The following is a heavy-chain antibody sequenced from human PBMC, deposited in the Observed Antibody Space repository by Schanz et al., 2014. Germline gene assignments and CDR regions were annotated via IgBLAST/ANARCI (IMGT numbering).Heavy chain of an antibody. CDR2: INPSSGGT. CDR3: ARDLCSSTTCYVRYDP. CDR1: GYSFTGYY. Sequence: QVQLVQSGAEVKKPGASVKVSCKASGYSFTGYYMNWVRQAPGQGLEWMGWINPSSGGTNYAQKSHGTATINSETSIRTDYMELSSLPSDDTAVYYCARDLCSSTTCYVRYDPWGQGTLVTVSS. D-gene: IGHD2-2*01. J-gene: IGHJ5*02. V-gene: IGHV1-2*02.